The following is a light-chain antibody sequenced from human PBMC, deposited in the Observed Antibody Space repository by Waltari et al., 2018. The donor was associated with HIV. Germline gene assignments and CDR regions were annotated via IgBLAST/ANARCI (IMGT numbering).Light chain of an antibody. CDR2: GSS. V-gene: IGKV1-39*01. J-gene: IGKJ2*02. CDR3: QQSYITPWT. CDR1: QTIIAY. Sequence: DIQLTQSPSSLSASIGDTVTITCRASQTIIAYLNWYQQKPGKPPELLISGSSTLQSGVSSKFSGSGSGTDFTLTIAGLQPEYFVTYFCQQSYITPWTFGQGTKLNI.